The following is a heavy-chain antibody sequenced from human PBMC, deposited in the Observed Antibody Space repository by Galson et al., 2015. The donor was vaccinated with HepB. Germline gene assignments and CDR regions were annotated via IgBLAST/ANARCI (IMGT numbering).Heavy chain of an antibody. D-gene: IGHD2-2*01. CDR2: MNPNSGNT. V-gene: IGHV1-8*01. Sequence: SVKVSCKASGYTFTSYDINWVRQATGQGLEWMGWMNPNSGNTGYAQKFQGRVTMTRDTSISTAYMELSSLRSEDTAVYYCARRGARRKECSSTSCSPIHYWGQGTLVTVSS. J-gene: IGHJ4*02. CDR1: GYTFTSYD. CDR3: ARRGARRKECSSTSCSPIHY.